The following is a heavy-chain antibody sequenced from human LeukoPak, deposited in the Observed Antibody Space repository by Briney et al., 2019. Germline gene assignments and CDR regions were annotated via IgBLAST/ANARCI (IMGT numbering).Heavy chain of an antibody. D-gene: IGHD5-18*01. J-gene: IGHJ4*02. V-gene: IGHV3-53*04. CDR1: GFTVSTNC. CDR3: ARVDTVMAYYFDL. CDR2: IYSGGTT. Sequence: GGSLRLSCAASGFTVSTNCMTWVRQAPGKGLEWVSTIYSGGTTYYADSVMGRFTISRHNSRNTLYLQVNSLRAEDTAVYYCARVDTVMAYYFDLWGQGTLVTVSS.